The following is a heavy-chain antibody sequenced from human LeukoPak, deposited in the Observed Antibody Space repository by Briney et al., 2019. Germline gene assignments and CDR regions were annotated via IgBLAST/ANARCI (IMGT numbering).Heavy chain of an antibody. CDR1: GFTFSTYA. J-gene: IGHJ4*02. Sequence: GGSLRLSCAASGFTFSTYAMNWVRQAPGKGLEWVSAISPIGSRTYYADSVKGRFTISRDNSKNTLYLQMNSLRAGDTAIYYCAKASTVLKPIGSRGQGTLVTVSS. CDR2: ISPIGSRT. CDR3: AKASTVLKPIGS. D-gene: IGHD1-14*01. V-gene: IGHV3-23*01.